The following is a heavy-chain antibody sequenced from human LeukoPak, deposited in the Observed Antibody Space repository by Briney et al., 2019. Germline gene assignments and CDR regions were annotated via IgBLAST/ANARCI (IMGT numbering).Heavy chain of an antibody. Sequence: SETLSLTCAVSGGSLSSSGYSWSWLRQPPGTGLEWIGYFYHSGTTYYNPSLKSRVTISVDRSMKQFSLKLNSVTAADTAVYYCASYYYDTSNYYHVHYFDYWGQGTLDAVSS. D-gene: IGHD3-22*01. CDR2: FYHSGTT. V-gene: IGHV4-30-2*01. CDR3: ASYYYDTSNYYHVHYFDY. J-gene: IGHJ4*02. CDR1: GGSLSSSGYS.